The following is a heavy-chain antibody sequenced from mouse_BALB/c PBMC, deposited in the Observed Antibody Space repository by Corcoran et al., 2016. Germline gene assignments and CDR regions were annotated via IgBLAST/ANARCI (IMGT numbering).Heavy chain of an antibody. CDR2: INHNNGGN. D-gene: IGHD4-1*01. J-gene: IGHJ1*01. CDR3: ARDWDWYFDV. Sequence: EVQLQQSGPELVKPADSVKMSCKASGYTFNDYYMKWVKQRHGKSLEWIGDINHNNGGNSYNQKLKGKATLTVNKSSSTAYMQLNSLTSEDSAVDYCARDWDWYFDVWGAGTTVTVS. V-gene: IGHV1-26*01. CDR1: GYTFNDYY.